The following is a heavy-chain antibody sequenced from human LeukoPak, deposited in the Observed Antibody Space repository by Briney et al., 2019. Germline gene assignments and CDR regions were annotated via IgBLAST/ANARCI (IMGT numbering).Heavy chain of an antibody. D-gene: IGHD3-9*01. CDR2: IDYDSSHI. Sequence: GGSLRLSCAASGFTFSNSAMNWVRLVPGKRLEWVSSIDYDSSHIYYAASVRGRFTISRDNARNSVYLQMNSLRVEDTAVYYCARDPLRYLRVGHYDYWGQGTLVAVSS. V-gene: IGHV3-21*01. J-gene: IGHJ4*02. CDR1: GFTFSNSA. CDR3: ARDPLRYLRVGHYDY.